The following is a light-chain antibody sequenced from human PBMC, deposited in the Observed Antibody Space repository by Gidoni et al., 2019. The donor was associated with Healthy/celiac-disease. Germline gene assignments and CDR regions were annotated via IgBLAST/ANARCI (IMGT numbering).Light chain of an antibody. V-gene: IGKV1-17*01. CDR2: AAT. CDR3: LQYKSYPWT. J-gene: IGKJ1*01. CDR1: QDIRND. Sequence: DIQMTQSPSSLSASVGDRVTITCRASQDIRNDLGWYQQKLGKAPKRLIYAATSLQSGVPSRFSGSGSGTEFTLTISSLQPGDFATYYCLQYKSYPWTFGQGTKVEVK.